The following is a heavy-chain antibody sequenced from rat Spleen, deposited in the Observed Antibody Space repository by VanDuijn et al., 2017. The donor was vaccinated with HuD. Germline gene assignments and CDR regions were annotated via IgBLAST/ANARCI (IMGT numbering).Heavy chain of an antibody. CDR3: TRGYVMDA. CDR2: ISTGGGNT. V-gene: IGHV5S13*01. CDR1: GFTFSSYD. J-gene: IGHJ4*01. Sequence: EVQLVESGGDLVQPGRSLKVSCAASGFTFSSYDMAWVRQAPTKGLEWIASISTGGGNTYYRDSVKGRFTISRDNAKNTQYLQMDSLRSEDTATYYCTRGYVMDAWGQGASVTVSS.